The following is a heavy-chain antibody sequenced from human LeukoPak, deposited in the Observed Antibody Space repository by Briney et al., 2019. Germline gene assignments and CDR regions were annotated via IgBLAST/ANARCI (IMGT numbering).Heavy chain of an antibody. J-gene: IGHJ4*02. CDR2: INPNSGGT. CDR3: ARRGLKATGVVDY. Sequence: ASVKVSCKASGYTFTGYYMYWVRQAPGQGLEWMGWINPNSGGTNYAQKFQGRVTMTRDTSISTAYMELSRLRSDDTAVYYCARRGLKATGVVDYWGQGTLVTVSS. D-gene: IGHD5-12*01. V-gene: IGHV1-2*02. CDR1: GYTFTGYY.